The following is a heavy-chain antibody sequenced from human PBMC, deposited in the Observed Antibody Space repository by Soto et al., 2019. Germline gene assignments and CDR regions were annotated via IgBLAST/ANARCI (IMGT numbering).Heavy chain of an antibody. V-gene: IGHV4-30-2*01. J-gene: IGHJ4*02. D-gene: IGHD2-2*01. CDR3: ARGRLLPAVNFDY. CDR2: IYHSGSA. CDR1: GDSISSGGYS. Sequence: ASETLSLTCAVSGDSISSGGYSWSWIRRPPGKGLEWIGYIYHSGSASYNPSLESRVTISVDGSKNHFSLQLTSVTAADTAVYYCARGRLLPAVNFDYWGQGAQVTVS.